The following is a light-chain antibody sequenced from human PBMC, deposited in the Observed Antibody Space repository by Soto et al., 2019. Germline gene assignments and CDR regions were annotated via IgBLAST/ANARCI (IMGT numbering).Light chain of an antibody. CDR2: GAS. CDR1: QGIRTE. Sequence: DIQMTQSPSSLSASVGDRVIIPCRASQGIRTELAWYQQKPGKAPKRLIYGASSLQSGVPPRFSGSGSGTEFILTISSLQPEDFATYYCLQYNSYPWTFGQGTKVEIK. V-gene: IGKV1-17*01. J-gene: IGKJ1*01. CDR3: LQYNSYPWT.